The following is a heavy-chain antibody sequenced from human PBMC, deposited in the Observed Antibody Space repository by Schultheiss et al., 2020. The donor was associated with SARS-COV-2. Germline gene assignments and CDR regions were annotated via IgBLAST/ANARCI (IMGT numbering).Heavy chain of an antibody. Sequence: GGSLRLSCAASGFTFSSYWMHWVRQAPGKGLEWVAVISYDGTNKYYADSVEGRFTISRDNAKNTLYLQMNSLRAEDTAVYYCARDNGGFDYWGQGTLVTVSS. J-gene: IGHJ4*02. V-gene: IGHV3-30-3*01. CDR3: ARDNGGFDY. CDR1: GFTFSSYW. D-gene: IGHD2-8*01. CDR2: ISYDGTNK.